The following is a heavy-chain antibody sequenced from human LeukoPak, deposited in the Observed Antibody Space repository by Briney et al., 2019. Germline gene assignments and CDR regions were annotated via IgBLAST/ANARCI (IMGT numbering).Heavy chain of an antibody. J-gene: IGHJ6*02. D-gene: IGHD6-19*01. V-gene: IGHV4-59*08. Sequence: SETLSLTCTVSGGSISSYYWSWIRQPPGKGLEWIGYIYYSGSTNYNPSLKSRVTISVDTSKNQFSLKLSSVTAADTAVYYCARHGSGWYDYYYGMDVWGRGTTVTVSS. CDR3: ARHGSGWYDYYYGMDV. CDR1: GGSISSYY. CDR2: IYYSGST.